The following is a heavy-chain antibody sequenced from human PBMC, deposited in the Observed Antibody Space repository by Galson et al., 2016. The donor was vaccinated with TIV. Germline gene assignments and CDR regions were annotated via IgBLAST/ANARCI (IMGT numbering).Heavy chain of an antibody. Sequence: SLRLSCATSGFTLPNYGMTWVRQAPGKGLEWVAVIWYDGTNTHYADSVKGRFTISKDNSENTLNLQMNTLRAEDTAVYYWARTGANTLYSGGYGDDDGFDFWCEGTMVTVSS. V-gene: IGHV3-33*01. CDR3: ARTGANTLYSGGYGDDDGFDF. D-gene: IGHD1-26*01. CDR1: GFTLPNYG. J-gene: IGHJ3*01. CDR2: IWYDGTNT.